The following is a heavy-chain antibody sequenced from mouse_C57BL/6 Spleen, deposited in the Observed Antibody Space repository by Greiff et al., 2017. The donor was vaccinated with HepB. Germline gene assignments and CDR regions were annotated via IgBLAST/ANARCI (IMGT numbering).Heavy chain of an antibody. CDR1: GFNIKDDY. CDR2: IDPENGDT. CDR3: TTGGTGKEAWFAY. V-gene: IGHV14-4*01. J-gene: IGHJ3*01. Sequence: VQLKESGAELVRPGASVKLSCTASGFNIKDDYMHWVKQRPEQGLEWIGWIDPENGDTEYASKFQGKATITAATSSNTAYLQLSSLTSEDTAVYYGTTGGTGKEAWFAYWGQGTLVTVSA. D-gene: IGHD4-1*01.